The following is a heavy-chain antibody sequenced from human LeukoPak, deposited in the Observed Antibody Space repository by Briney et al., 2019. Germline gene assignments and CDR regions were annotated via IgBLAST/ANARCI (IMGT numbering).Heavy chain of an antibody. D-gene: IGHD1-26*01. CDR2: TNPNSGGT. V-gene: IGHV1-2*02. CDR3: ARDLAPGSRAYYFDY. Sequence: GASVKVSCKASGYTFTGYYMHWVRQAPGQGLEWMGWTNPNSGGTNYAQKFQGRVTMTRDTSISTAYMELSRLRSDDTAVYYCARDLAPGSRAYYFDYWGQGTLVTVSS. J-gene: IGHJ4*02. CDR1: GYTFTGYY.